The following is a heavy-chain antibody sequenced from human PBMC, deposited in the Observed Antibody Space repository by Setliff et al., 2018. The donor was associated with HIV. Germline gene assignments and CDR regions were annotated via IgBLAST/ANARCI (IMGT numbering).Heavy chain of an antibody. V-gene: IGHV4-61*09. CDR1: GGSISSGGYY. CDR2: IYTSGST. Sequence: SETLSLTCTVSGGSISSGGYYWSWIRQPPGKGLEWIGHIYTSGSTNYNPSLKSRVTMSVGTSKNQFSLKLRSVTAADTAVYYCARHLYSGYDSGIIPYYYYYYMDVWGKGSTVTVSS. CDR3: ARHLYSGYDSGIIPYYYYYYMDV. J-gene: IGHJ6*03. D-gene: IGHD5-12*01.